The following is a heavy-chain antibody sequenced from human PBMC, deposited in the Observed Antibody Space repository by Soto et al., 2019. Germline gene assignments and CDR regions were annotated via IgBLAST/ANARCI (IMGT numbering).Heavy chain of an antibody. CDR3: ASPRRVGATISAFDI. J-gene: IGHJ3*02. Sequence: GESLKISCKGSGYSFTSYWISWVRQMPGKGLEWMGRIDPSDSYTNYSPSFQGHVTISADKSISTAYLQWSSLKASDTAMYYCASPRRVGATISAFDIWAQGTMVTVSS. CDR2: IDPSDSYT. CDR1: GYSFTSYW. D-gene: IGHD1-26*01. V-gene: IGHV5-10-1*01.